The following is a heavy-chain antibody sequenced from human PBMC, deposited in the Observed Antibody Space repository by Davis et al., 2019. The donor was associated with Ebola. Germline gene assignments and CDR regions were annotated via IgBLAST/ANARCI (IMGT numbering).Heavy chain of an antibody. V-gene: IGHV4-34*01. D-gene: IGHD2-15*01. Sequence: SETLSLTCAVYGGSFSGYHWSWIRQPPGKGLEWIGEINPSGSTNYNPSLKSRVTISTDTSKNQFSLKLSSVTAADTAVYYCARVGLGYCSDGSCYSRPFRYYYYYMDVWGKGTTVTVSS. CDR3: ARVGLGYCSDGSCYSRPFRYYYYYMDV. CDR1: GGSFSGYH. J-gene: IGHJ6*03. CDR2: INPSGST.